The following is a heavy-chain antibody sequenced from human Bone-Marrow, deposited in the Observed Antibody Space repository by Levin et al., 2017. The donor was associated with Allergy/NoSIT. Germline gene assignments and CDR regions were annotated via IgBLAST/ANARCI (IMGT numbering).Heavy chain of an antibody. D-gene: IGHD1-26*01. CDR2: ISPSSTYI. CDR3: ARVGATRYYFEY. J-gene: IGHJ4*02. CDR1: GFTFISYT. V-gene: IGHV3-21*06. Sequence: SGGSLRLSCAASGFTFISYTVNWVRQAPGKGLEWVSSISPSSTYIYHADSVKGRFTISRDNAKNSLYLQMNSLRAEDTAVYYCARVGATRYYFEYWGQGTLVTVSS.